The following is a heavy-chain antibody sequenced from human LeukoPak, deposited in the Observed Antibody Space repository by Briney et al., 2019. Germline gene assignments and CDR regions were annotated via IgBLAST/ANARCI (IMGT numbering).Heavy chain of an antibody. CDR1: GFTVSSNY. CDR3: AKEKKIMITYHYFDY. D-gene: IGHD3-16*01. V-gene: IGHV3-66*02. J-gene: IGHJ4*02. CDR2: IYSGGST. Sequence: GGSLRLSCAASGFTVSSNYMSWVRQAPGKGLEWVSVIYSGGSTYYADSVKGRFTISRDNSKNTLYLQMNSLRAEDTAVYYCAKEKKIMITYHYFDYWGQGTLVTVSS.